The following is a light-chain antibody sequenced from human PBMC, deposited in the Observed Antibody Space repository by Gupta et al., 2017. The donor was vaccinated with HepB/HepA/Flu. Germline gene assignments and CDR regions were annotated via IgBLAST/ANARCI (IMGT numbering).Light chain of an antibody. CDR1: SSDVGGYNY. Sequence: QSALTQPASVSGSPGQSITISCTGTSSDVGGYNYVSWYQQPPGKAPKLMIYDVSNRPSGVSNLFSGSKSGNTASLTISGLQAEDEADYYCSSYTSSSLYVFGTGTKVTVL. J-gene: IGLJ1*01. V-gene: IGLV2-14*03. CDR2: DVS. CDR3: SSYTSSSLYV.